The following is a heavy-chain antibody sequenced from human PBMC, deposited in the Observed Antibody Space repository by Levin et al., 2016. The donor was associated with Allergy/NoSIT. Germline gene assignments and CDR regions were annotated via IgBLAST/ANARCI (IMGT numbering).Heavy chain of an antibody. CDR3: ARGTNGMDV. J-gene: IGHJ6*02. V-gene: IGHV3-48*02. D-gene: IGHD1-14*01. CDR1: GFTFSTYT. CDR2: ISGSRSTI. Sequence: GESLKISCAASGFTFSTYTMNWVRQAPGKGLEWLSSISGSRSTIYFADSVKGRFTISRDNAKNSLDLQMNSLRDEDTAVYYCARGTNGMDVWGRGTTVTVSS.